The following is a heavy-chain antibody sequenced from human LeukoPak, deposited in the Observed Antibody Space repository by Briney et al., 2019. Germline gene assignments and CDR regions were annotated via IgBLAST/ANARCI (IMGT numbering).Heavy chain of an antibody. V-gene: IGHV3-7*01. D-gene: IGHD3-9*01. CDR1: GGSFSGYY. Sequence: PSEILSLTCAVYGGSFSGYYWSWVRQAPGKGLEWVANIKQDGSEKYYVDSVKGRFTISRDNAKNSLYLQMNSLRAEDTAVYYCARAHYDILTGYCFDYWGQGTLVTVSS. CDR2: IKQDGSEK. J-gene: IGHJ4*02. CDR3: ARAHYDILTGYCFDY.